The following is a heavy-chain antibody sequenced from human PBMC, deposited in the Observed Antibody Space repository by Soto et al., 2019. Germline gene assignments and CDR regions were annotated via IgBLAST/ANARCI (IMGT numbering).Heavy chain of an antibody. CDR1: GGSISSGGYY. Sequence: PSETLSLTCTVSGGSISSGGYYWSWIRQHPGKGLEWIGYIYYSGSTYYNPSLKSRVTISVDTSKNQFSLKLSSVTAADTAVYYCARVHRQDYVVYVVWFDPWGQGTLVTVSS. D-gene: IGHD2-8*02. CDR2: IYYSGST. V-gene: IGHV4-31*03. J-gene: IGHJ5*02. CDR3: ARVHRQDYVVYVVWFDP.